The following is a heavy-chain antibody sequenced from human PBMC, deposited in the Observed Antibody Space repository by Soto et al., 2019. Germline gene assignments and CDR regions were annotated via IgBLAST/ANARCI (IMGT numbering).Heavy chain of an antibody. CDR1: GFTFTNFD. CDR2: ISISGGRT. V-gene: IGHV3-23*01. Sequence: EVQLLESGGGFVQPGESLRLSCAASGFTFTNFDMRWFRQAPGKGLEWVATISISGGRTDYADSVKGRFTISRDNSKNTLHLQISSLRAEDTAIYYCAKHDCGVAGCSGAYWGQGALVTVSS. CDR3: AKHDCGVAGCSGAY. J-gene: IGHJ4*02. D-gene: IGHD2-21*01.